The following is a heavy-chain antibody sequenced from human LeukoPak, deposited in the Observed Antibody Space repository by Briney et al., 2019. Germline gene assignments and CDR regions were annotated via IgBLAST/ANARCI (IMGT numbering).Heavy chain of an antibody. J-gene: IGHJ4*02. CDR3: ARDDCSGGTCYVAY. CDR1: GGTFSSYA. Sequence: ASVKVSCKASGGTFSSYAISWVRQAPGQGLEWMGGIIPIFGTANYAQKFQGRVTITADESTSTAYMELSSLRSEDTAVYYCARDDCSGGTCYVAYWGQGTLVTVSS. CDR2: IIPIFGTA. D-gene: IGHD2-15*01. V-gene: IGHV1-69*13.